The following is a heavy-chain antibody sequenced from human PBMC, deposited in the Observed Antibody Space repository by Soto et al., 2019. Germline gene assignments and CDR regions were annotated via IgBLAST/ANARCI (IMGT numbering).Heavy chain of an antibody. D-gene: IGHD6-6*01. CDR2: MNPNSGNT. CDR1: GYTFTSYD. Sequence: VASVKVSCKASGYTFTSYDINWVRQATGQGLEWMGWMNPNSGNTGYAQKFQGRVTMTRNTSISTAYMELSSLRSEDTAVYYCARGMDSSSSSSWWAESYYYYYYMDVWGKGTTVTVSS. V-gene: IGHV1-8*01. CDR3: ARGMDSSSSSSWWAESYYYYYYMDV. J-gene: IGHJ6*03.